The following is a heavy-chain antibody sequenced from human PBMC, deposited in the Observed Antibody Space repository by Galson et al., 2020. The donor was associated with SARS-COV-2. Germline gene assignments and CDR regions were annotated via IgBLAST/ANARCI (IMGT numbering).Heavy chain of an antibody. J-gene: IGHJ4*02. Sequence: GGSLRLSCAASGFTVRNNYMSWVRQAPGKGLEWVSLIYGAGDTFYADSMKGRFTISRDNSKNTLYLQMNSLRAEDTAVYYCAGTSGGDYWGQGTLVTVSS. CDR1: GFTVRNNY. D-gene: IGHD3-16*01. CDR3: AGTSGGDY. V-gene: IGHV3-53*01. CDR2: IYGAGDT.